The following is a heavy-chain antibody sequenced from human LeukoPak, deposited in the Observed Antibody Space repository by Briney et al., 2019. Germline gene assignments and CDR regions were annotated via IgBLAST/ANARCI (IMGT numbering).Heavy chain of an antibody. CDR2: IGTAGDT. CDR3: ARVSHCGGDCYYDY. V-gene: IGHV3-13*01. CDR1: GFTFSSYD. J-gene: IGHJ4*02. D-gene: IGHD2-21*02. Sequence: QPGGSLRLSCAASGFTFSSYDMHWVRHATGKGLEWVSAIGTAGDTYYPGSVKGRFTISRENAKNSLYLQMNSLRAGDTAVYYCARVSHCGGDCYYDYWGQGTLVTVSS.